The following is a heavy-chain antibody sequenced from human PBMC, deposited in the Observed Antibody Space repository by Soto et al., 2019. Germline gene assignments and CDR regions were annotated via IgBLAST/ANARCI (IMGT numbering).Heavy chain of an antibody. CDR2: ISYDGSKI. CDR1: GFIFNTYG. V-gene: IGHV3-30*18. CDR3: AKAWGNFDMYGYYYMDV. J-gene: IGHJ6*03. D-gene: IGHD4-4*01. Sequence: QVQLVESGGGVVQPGWSLRLSCAASGFIFNTYGMHWVRQAPGKGLEWVALISYDGSKIYSADSVKGRFTISRDNSKNTLYLQMNSLGAEDSAVYYCAKAWGNFDMYGYYYMDVWGKGTTVTVSS.